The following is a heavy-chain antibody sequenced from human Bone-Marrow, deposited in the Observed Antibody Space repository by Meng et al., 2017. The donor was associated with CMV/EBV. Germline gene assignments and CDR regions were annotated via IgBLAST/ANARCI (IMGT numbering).Heavy chain of an antibody. CDR1: GYTFTGYY. CDR3: ARGRRSLQSAATIVY. J-gene: IGHJ4*02. CDR2: INPDSGDT. Sequence: ASVKVSCKASGYTFTGYYIHWVRQAPGQGLEWMGWINPDSGDTNYAQKFQGRVTMTRDTSISTAYMELSRLRSDDTGVYYCARGRRSLQSAATIVYWGQGTLVTVSS. V-gene: IGHV1-2*02. D-gene: IGHD5-12*01.